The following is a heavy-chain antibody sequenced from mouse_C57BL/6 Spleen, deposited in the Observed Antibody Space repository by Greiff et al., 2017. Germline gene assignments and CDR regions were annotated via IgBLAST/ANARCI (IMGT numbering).Heavy chain of an antibody. D-gene: IGHD2-3*01. V-gene: IGHV7-1*01. CDR1: GFTFSDFY. CDR2: SRNKANDYTT. J-gene: IGHJ4*01. Sequence: DVMLVESGGGLVQSGRSLRLSCATSGFTFSDFYMEWVRQAPGKGLEWIAASRNKANDYTTEYSASVKGRFIVSRDTSQSILYLQMNALRAEDTAIYYCARDANDGYQLLYAMDYWGQGTSVTVSS. CDR3: ARDANDGYQLLYAMDY.